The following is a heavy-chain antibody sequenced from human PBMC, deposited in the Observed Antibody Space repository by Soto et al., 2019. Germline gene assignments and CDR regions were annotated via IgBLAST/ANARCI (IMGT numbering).Heavy chain of an antibody. CDR1: GYTFTSYG. J-gene: IGHJ5*02. V-gene: IGHV1-18*01. CDR3: ARGWSDWLDP. Sequence: ASVKFSCKASGYTFTSYGISWVRQAPGQGLECMVWISAYNGGTNDXXKLQGRVXXTADTSTSTAXMGLRXLRSDDTAVYYCARGWSDWLDPWGQGTLVTVS. D-gene: IGHD6-13*01. CDR2: ISAYNGGT.